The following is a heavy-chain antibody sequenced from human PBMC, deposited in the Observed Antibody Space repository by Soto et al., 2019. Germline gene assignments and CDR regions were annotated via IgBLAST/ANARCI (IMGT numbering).Heavy chain of an antibody. J-gene: IGHJ4*02. D-gene: IGHD3-3*01. CDR2: ISWNSGTI. Sequence: EVQLVESGGGLVQPGRSLRLSCAASGFTFDDYAMHWARQAPGKGLEWVSGISWNSGTIGYAASVRGRFNISRDNAKNSLYLQMNSLRAEDTALYYCAKDYDFWSGCFDYWGQGTLVTVSS. CDR3: AKDYDFWSGCFDY. CDR1: GFTFDDYA. V-gene: IGHV3-9*01.